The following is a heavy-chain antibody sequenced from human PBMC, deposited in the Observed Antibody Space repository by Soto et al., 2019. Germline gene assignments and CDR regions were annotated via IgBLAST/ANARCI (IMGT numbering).Heavy chain of an antibody. CDR3: ARDKITGLFDY. Sequence: PSETLSLTCTVSGGSISSSSYYWGWIRQPPGKGLEWIGNIYHSGSTNYNPSLKSRVTISVDTSKNQFSLKLTSVTAADTAVYYCARDKITGLFDYWGQGTLVTVS. CDR2: IYHSGST. D-gene: IGHD2-8*02. J-gene: IGHJ4*02. V-gene: IGHV4-39*07. CDR1: GGSISSSSYY.